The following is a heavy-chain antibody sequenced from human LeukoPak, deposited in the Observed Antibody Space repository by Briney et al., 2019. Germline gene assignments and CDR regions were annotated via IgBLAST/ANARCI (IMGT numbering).Heavy chain of an antibody. CDR2: INPNSGGT. J-gene: IGHJ5*02. D-gene: IGHD3-22*01. Sequence: ASVKVSCKASGYTFTGYYMHWVRRAPGQGLEWMGWINPNSGGTNYAQKFQGRVTMTRDTSISTAYMELSRLRSDDTAVYYCARGSENYYDSSGYLGLFDPWGQGTLVTVSS. CDR1: GYTFTGYY. V-gene: IGHV1-2*02. CDR3: ARGSENYYDSSGYLGLFDP.